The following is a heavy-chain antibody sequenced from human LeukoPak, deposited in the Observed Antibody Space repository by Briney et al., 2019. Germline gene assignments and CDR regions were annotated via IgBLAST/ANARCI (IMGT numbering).Heavy chain of an antibody. D-gene: IGHD6-6*01. V-gene: IGHV3-30*02. CDR3: AKDATGGQLSYYYYYYYMDV. J-gene: IGHJ6*03. CDR1: GFTFSSYG. CDR2: IRYDGSNK. Sequence: GGSLRLSCAASGFTFSSYGMHWVRQAPGKGLEGVAFIRYDGSNKYYADSVKGRFTISRDNSKNTLYLQMNSLRAEDTAVYYCAKDATGGQLSYYYYYYYMDVWGKGTTVTVSS.